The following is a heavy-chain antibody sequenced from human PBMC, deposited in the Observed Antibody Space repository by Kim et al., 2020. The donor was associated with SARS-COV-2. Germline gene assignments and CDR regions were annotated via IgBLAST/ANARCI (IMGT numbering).Heavy chain of an antibody. CDR3: AHHKGWAGHYLPYYGLDV. J-gene: IGHJ6*02. CDR1: GFSLTTSEMG. V-gene: IGHV2-5*02. Sequence: SGPTLVKPTQTLTLTCTFSGFSLTTSEMGVGWIRQPPGKALEWLALIYWDDDKRYSPSLKSRLTISKDTSKNQVVLRMTNMDPVDTATYYCAHHKGWAGHYLPYYGLDVWGQGTTVTVSS. CDR2: IYWDDDK. D-gene: IGHD3-9*01.